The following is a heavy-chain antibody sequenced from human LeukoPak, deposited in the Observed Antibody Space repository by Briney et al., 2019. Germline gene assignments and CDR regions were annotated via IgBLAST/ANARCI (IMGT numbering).Heavy chain of an antibody. CDR2: IYTSGST. CDR1: GVSISSYY. V-gene: IGHV4-4*07. Sequence: SETLSLTCTVSGVSISSYYWSWIRQPAGKGLEWIGRIYTSGSTNYNPSLKSRVTMSVDTSKNQFSLKLTSVTVADTAMYYCAARGEYSGSGTRWGQGALVTVSS. CDR3: AARGEYSGSGTR. D-gene: IGHD3-10*01. J-gene: IGHJ4*02.